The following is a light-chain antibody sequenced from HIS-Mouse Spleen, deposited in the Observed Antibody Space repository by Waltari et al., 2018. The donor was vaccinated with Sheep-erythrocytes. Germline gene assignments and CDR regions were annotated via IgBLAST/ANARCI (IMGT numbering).Light chain of an antibody. V-gene: IGKV1-13*02. J-gene: IGKJ2*01. CDR3: QQFNSYPHGYT. CDR2: DAS. CDR1: KGISIA. Sequence: AIQLTQSPSSLSASVGDRVTITCRASKGISIALAWYQQKPGKAPKLLIYDASSLESGVPSRFSGSGSGTDFTLTISSLQPEDFATYYCQQFNSYPHGYTFGQGTKLEIK.